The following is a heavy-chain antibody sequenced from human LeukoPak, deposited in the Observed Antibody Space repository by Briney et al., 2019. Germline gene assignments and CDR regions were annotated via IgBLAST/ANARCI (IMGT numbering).Heavy chain of an antibody. Sequence: PGGSLRLSCAASGFTFSSYWMHWVRQVPGKGLVWFSRIKSDGSSTRYADSVKGRFTISRDNAKKMLYLQMNSLRVEDTAVYHCVRVYYYDSSGYAGDYWGQGTLVTVSS. D-gene: IGHD3-22*01. J-gene: IGHJ4*02. CDR3: VRVYYYDSSGYAGDY. V-gene: IGHV3-74*01. CDR1: GFTFSSYW. CDR2: IKSDGSST.